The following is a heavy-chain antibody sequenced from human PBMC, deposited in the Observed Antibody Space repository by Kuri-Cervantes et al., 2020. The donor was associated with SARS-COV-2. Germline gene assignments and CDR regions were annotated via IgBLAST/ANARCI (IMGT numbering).Heavy chain of an antibody. CDR3: ARGYCSSTSCYLEYYHYYMDV. J-gene: IGHJ6*03. Sequence: GGSLRLSCAASGFTFSSYDMHWVRQATGKGLEWVSAIGTAGDTYYPGSVKGRFTISRENAKNSLYLQMNSLRAGDTAVYYCARGYCSSTSCYLEYYHYYMDVWGKGTTVTVSS. CDR2: IGTAGDT. V-gene: IGHV3-13*01. D-gene: IGHD2-2*01. CDR1: GFTFSSYD.